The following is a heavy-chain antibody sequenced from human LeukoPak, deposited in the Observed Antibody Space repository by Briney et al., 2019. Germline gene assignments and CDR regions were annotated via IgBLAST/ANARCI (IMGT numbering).Heavy chain of an antibody. D-gene: IGHD1-26*01. CDR1: GFTFSRYW. Sequence: GGSLRLSCAASGFTFSRYWMHWVRQAPGKGLVWVSRINSDGSSTSYADSVKGRFTISRDNAKNTLYLQMNTLRAEDTAVYYCASDLKWELLQPFDYWGQGTQVTVSS. CDR2: INSDGSST. CDR3: ASDLKWELLQPFDY. V-gene: IGHV3-74*01. J-gene: IGHJ4*02.